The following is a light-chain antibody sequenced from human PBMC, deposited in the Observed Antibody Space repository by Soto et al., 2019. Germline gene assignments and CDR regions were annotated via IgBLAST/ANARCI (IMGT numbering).Light chain of an antibody. CDR2: DDS. CDR3: QVWDSSSDHWV. V-gene: IGLV3-21*02. J-gene: IGLJ3*02. Sequence: SYELTQSTSVSVAPGQTARITCGGNNIGSKSVHWYQQRPGQAPVLVAYDDSDRPSGILERLSGSNSGNTATLTISRVEAGDEVDYYCQVWDSSSDHWVFGGGTKLTVL. CDR1: NIGSKS.